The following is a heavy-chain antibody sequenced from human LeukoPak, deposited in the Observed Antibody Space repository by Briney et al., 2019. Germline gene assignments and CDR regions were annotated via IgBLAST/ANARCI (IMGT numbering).Heavy chain of an antibody. D-gene: IGHD3-22*01. CDR1: GFTFSSYA. V-gene: IGHV3-23*01. Sequence: GGSLRLSCAASGFTFSSYAMSWVRQAPGKGLEWVSAISGSGGSTYYADSVKGRFSISRDNSKNTLYLQMNSLRAEDTAVYYCAKEVDYDSSGYYLDWGQGTLVTVSS. CDR2: ISGSGGST. CDR3: AKEVDYDSSGYYLD. J-gene: IGHJ1*01.